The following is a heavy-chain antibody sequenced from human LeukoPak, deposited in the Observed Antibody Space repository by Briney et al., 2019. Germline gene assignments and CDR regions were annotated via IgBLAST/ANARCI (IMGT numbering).Heavy chain of an antibody. D-gene: IGHD1-26*01. Sequence: NPGGSLRLSCAASGFTFSSYSMNWVRQAPGKGLEWVSSISSSSSYIYYADSVKGRFTISRDNSKNTLYLQMNSLRDEDTAVYYCAREVASGSCFDYWGQGTLVTVSS. CDR1: GFTFSSYS. CDR3: AREVASGSCFDY. CDR2: ISSSSSYI. J-gene: IGHJ4*02. V-gene: IGHV3-21*01.